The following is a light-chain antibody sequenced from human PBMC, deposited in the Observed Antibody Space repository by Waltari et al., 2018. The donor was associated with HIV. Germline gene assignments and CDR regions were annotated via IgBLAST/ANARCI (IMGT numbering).Light chain of an antibody. CDR3: AAWDDSLRGFYV. CDR1: SSNIGSNY. J-gene: IGLJ1*01. CDR2: RNN. Sequence: QSVLTQPPSASGTPGTRVTISCSGSSSNIGSNYVYWYQQLPGTAPKLLIYRNNQRPSGVPDRFSGSKSGTSASLAISGLRSEDEADYYCAAWDDSLRGFYVFGTGTKVTVL. V-gene: IGLV1-47*01.